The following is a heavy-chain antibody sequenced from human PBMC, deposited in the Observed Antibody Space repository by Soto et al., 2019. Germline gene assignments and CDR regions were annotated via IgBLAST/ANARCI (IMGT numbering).Heavy chain of an antibody. D-gene: IGHD6-13*01. CDR3: ARLSGSWTPDY. CDR2: IFPDDSDT. V-gene: IGHV5-51*01. CDR1: GYSFINYW. J-gene: IGHJ4*02. Sequence: PGESLKISCKGSGYSFINYWIGWVRQMPGKGLEWMGIIFPDDSDTRYNPSFQGQVTISVDKSINTAYLQWNSLKASDIAMYYCARLSGSWTPDYWGQGTLVTVSS.